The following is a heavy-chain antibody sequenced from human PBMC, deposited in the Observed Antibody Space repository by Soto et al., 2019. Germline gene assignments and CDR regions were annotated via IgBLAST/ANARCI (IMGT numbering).Heavy chain of an antibody. CDR3: ATEMATIVSVEF. CDR2: VSYDGSHK. D-gene: IGHD5-12*01. Sequence: QVQLAESGGGVVQPGRSLRLSCAASGFPFSSYAMPWVRLAPGKGLEWVALVSYDGSHKVYAESVKGRFSISRDNSKKMLYLEMKSLREDDTSVYYCATEMATIVSVEFWGQGTQVTVSS. V-gene: IGHV3-30-3*01. CDR1: GFPFSSYA. J-gene: IGHJ4*02.